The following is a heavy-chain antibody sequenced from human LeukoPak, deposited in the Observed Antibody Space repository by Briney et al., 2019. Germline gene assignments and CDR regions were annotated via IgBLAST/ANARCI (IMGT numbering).Heavy chain of an antibody. Sequence: LGESLKISCKGSGYSFTSYWIGWVRPLPGKGLEWMGIIYPGDSDTRYSPSFQGQVTISADKSISTAYLQWSSLKASDTAMYYCARRAGTSSTWSLLDYWGQGTLVTVSS. J-gene: IGHJ4*02. D-gene: IGHD6-13*01. CDR2: IYPGDSDT. CDR1: GYSFTSYW. CDR3: ARRAGTSSTWSLLDY. V-gene: IGHV5-51*01.